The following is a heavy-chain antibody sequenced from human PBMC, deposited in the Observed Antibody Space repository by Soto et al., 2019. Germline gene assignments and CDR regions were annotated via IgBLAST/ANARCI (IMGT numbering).Heavy chain of an antibody. J-gene: IGHJ4*02. CDR1: GGSVSSNSYS. CDR2: IYYSGST. CDR3: ASSDPITMVRGVPGFYY. V-gene: IGHV4-61*01. Sequence: SETLSLTCTVSGGSVSSNSYSWGWIRQPPGKGLEWIGYIYYSGSTNYNPSLKSRVTMSVDTSKNQFSLKPNSVTAADTAMYYCASSDPITMVRGVPGFYYWGQGTLVTVSS. D-gene: IGHD3-10*01.